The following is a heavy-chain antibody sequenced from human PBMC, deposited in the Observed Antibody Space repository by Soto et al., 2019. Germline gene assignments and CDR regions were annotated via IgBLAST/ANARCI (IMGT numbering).Heavy chain of an antibody. D-gene: IGHD3-16*01. Sequence: HPGGSLRLSCAASGFTFSMYWMHWVRQAPGKGLLWVSRINGDGTDTTYADSVKGRFTISRDNAKNTVYLQMNGLRAEDTAVYYCAREVGRGSGSYYLDYWGQEXLVTVYS. CDR2: INGDGTDT. J-gene: IGHJ4*02. CDR3: AREVGRGSGSYYLDY. CDR1: GFTFSMYW. V-gene: IGHV3-74*03.